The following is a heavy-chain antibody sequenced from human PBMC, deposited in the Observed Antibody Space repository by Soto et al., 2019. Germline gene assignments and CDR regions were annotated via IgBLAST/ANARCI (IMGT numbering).Heavy chain of an antibody. D-gene: IGHD3-16*02. J-gene: IGHJ3*02. CDR2: MNPNSGNT. V-gene: IGHV1-8*01. CDR1: GYTFTSYD. Sequence: ASVKVSCKASGYTFTSYDINWVRQATGQGLEWMGWMNPNSGNTGYAQKFQGRVTMTRNTSISTAYMELSSLRSEDTAVYYCARARYDYIWGSYRTDDAFDIWGQGTMVTVSS. CDR3: ARARYDYIWGSYRTDDAFDI.